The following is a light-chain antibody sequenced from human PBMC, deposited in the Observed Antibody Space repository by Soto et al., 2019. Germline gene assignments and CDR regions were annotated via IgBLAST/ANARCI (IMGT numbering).Light chain of an antibody. CDR3: QQCHSLPLT. Sequence: DIQMTQSPSSLSASVGDRVTISCQASQDISNSLNWYQQKPGKAPKLLIYDASNLETGVPSRFSGSGSGTDFTSAISSLQPEDIAPYYCQQCHSLPLTVGQGTRLEIK. V-gene: IGKV1-33*01. CDR1: QDISNS. J-gene: IGKJ5*01. CDR2: DAS.